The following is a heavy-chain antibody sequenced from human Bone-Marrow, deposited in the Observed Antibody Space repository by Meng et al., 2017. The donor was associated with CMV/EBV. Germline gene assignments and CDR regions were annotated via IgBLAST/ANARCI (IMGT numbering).Heavy chain of an antibody. CDR1: DDSISSISYY. D-gene: IGHD1-1*01. CDR3: ARIVVTRSYYYCGMDV. Sequence: GSLRLSCTVSDDSISSISYYWGWIRQPPGKGLEWIGNIYYSGSTYYNASLKSRATISVDTSERQFSLKLSSVTAADTALYYCARIVVTRSYYYCGMDVWGQGTTVTVSS. V-gene: IGHV4-39*01. CDR2: IYYSGST. J-gene: IGHJ6*02.